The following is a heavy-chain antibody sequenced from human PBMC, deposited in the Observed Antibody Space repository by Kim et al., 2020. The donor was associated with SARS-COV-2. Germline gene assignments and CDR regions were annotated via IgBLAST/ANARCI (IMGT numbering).Heavy chain of an antibody. CDR2: IKSKTDGGTT. D-gene: IGHD1-1*01. J-gene: IGHJ4*02. V-gene: IGHV3-15*01. CDR1: GFTFSNTW. CDR3: TTARSRVLGTY. Sequence: GGSLRLSCAASGFTFSNTWMSWVRQAPGKGLEWVGRIKSKTDGGTTDYAAPVKGRFTISRDDSKNTLYLQMNSLKTDDTAVYYCTTARSRVLGTYRGQGTLVTVSS.